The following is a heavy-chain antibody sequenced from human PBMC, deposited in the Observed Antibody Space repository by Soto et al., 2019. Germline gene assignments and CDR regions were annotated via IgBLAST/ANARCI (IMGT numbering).Heavy chain of an antibody. Sequence: RASVKVSCKVSVGTFSSYAISWVRQAPGQGLEWMGGIIPIFGTANYAQKFQGRVTITADESTSTAYMELSSLRSEDTAVYYCARGAPIFGVVMPLDYWGQGTLVTVSS. CDR2: IIPIFGTA. J-gene: IGHJ4*02. CDR3: ARGAPIFGVVMPLDY. D-gene: IGHD3-3*01. V-gene: IGHV1-69*13. CDR1: VGTFSSYA.